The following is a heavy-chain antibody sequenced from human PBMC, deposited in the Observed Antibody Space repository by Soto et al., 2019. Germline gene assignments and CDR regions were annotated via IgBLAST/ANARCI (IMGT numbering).Heavy chain of an antibody. V-gene: IGHV4-61*01. CDR1: GDSVTSGNYY. D-gene: IGHD3-9*01. J-gene: IGHJ5*01. CDR2: IYYSGST. Sequence: SGNLYLTCTVSGDSVTSGNYYWTWIRQPPGKGLEWVGHIYYSGSTNYSPSLKSRVTISLNTPNNQFSLKVTSVTAADTAVYYCAIFPVDTYQIYLFAPCGQGTLVTVSS. CDR3: AIFPVDTYQIYLFAP.